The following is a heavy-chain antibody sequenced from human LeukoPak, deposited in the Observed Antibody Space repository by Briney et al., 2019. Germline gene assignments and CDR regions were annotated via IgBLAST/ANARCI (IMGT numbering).Heavy chain of an antibody. CDR1: GGSISSYY. D-gene: IGHD3-10*01. J-gene: IGHJ4*02. CDR3: AKEGYGSGSYDY. Sequence: SETLSLTCTVSGGSISSYYWSWIRQPAGKGLEWIGRIYTSGSTNYNPSLKSRVTMSVDTSKNQFSLKLSSVTAADTALYYCAKEGYGSGSYDYWGQGTLVTVSS. CDR2: IYTSGST. V-gene: IGHV4-4*07.